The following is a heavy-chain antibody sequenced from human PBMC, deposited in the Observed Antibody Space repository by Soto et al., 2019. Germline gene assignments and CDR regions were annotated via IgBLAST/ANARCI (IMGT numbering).Heavy chain of an antibody. CDR2: IIPIFGIA. J-gene: IGHJ6*02. V-gene: IGHV1-69*08. Sequence: QVQLVQSGAEVKKPGSSVKVSCKASGGTFSRYSITWVRQAPGHGLEWIGRIIPIFGIASYAQKFQGKVTMTADDSAGAAXMXMSSLRSDDTAVYYCAREDRDRETGLVPAAIDGMDVWGQGTTVTVSS. CDR3: AREDRDRETGLVPAAIDGMDV. D-gene: IGHD2-2*01. CDR1: GGTFSRYS.